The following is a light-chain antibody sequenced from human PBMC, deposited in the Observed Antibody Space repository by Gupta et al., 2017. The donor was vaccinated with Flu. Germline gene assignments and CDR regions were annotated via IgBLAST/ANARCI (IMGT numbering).Light chain of an antibody. CDR2: SKN. V-gene: IGLV1-40*01. Sequence: QSVLTQPPSVSGAPGQRITISCTGSSSKIGAGHNVHWYQHLPGADPKLLIVSKNNRPSGVPDRFSGYKAGNSASRAIRGLQSEDEADYYCQSSDNTLDSSLFGGGTKLTVL. CDR3: QSSDNTLDSSL. CDR1: SSKIGAGHN. J-gene: IGLJ3*02.